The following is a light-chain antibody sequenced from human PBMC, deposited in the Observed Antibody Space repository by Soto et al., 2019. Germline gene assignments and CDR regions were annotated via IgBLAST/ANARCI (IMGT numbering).Light chain of an antibody. CDR1: SSDVGGYNY. CDR2: EVS. Sequence: QSALTQPASVSGSPGQSITISCTGTSSDVGGYNYVSWYQQHPGKAPKLMIYEVSNRPSGVSNRVSGSKSGNTASLTISGLQAEDEAHYYCSSYTSSSPLVFGGGTKLTVL. V-gene: IGLV2-14*01. J-gene: IGLJ3*02. CDR3: SSYTSSSPLV.